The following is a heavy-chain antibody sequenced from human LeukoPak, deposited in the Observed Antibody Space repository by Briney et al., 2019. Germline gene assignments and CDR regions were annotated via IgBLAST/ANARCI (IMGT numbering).Heavy chain of an antibody. V-gene: IGHV4-59*01. Sequence: SETLSLTCTVSGGSISNYYWNWLRQPPGKGLEWSGYIYYSGSTKYNPSLKSRVTMSLDTSKKQFSLRLTSVTAADTAVYYCARGFDSKSTYFDYWGLGTLVTVSS. CDR1: GGSISNYY. J-gene: IGHJ4*02. CDR3: ARGFDSKSTYFDY. CDR2: IYYSGST. D-gene: IGHD5-12*01.